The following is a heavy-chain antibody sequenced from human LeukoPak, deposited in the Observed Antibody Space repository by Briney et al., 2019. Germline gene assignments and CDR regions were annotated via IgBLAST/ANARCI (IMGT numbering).Heavy chain of an antibody. CDR3: ARGAMAVAGRVFDY. J-gene: IGHJ4*02. D-gene: IGHD6-19*01. CDR1: GGSISSSSYY. CDR2: MYYSGST. V-gene: IGHV4-39*07. Sequence: PSETLSLTCTVSGGSISSSSYYWGWIRQPPGKGLEWIGSMYYSGSTYYNPSLKSRVAMSVETSKNQLFLKLSSLTAADTAVYYCARGAMAVAGRVFDYWGQGTLVTVSS.